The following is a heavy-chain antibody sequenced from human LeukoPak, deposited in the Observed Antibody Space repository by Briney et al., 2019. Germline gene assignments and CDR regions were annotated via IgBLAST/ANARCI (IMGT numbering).Heavy chain of an antibody. CDR2: ISRSGSTK. V-gene: IGHV3-48*03. Sequence: GGSLRLSCAVSEFSFSSYEMNWVRQAPGKGLEWISYISRSGSTKYYADSVQGRFTISRDNDKSSIYLQMNSLRVEDSAIYYSARHRSGFDYWGQGILVTVSS. D-gene: IGHD3-22*01. J-gene: IGHJ4*02. CDR3: ARHRSGFDY. CDR1: EFSFSSYE.